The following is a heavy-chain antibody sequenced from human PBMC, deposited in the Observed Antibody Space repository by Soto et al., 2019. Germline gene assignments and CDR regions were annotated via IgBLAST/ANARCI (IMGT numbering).Heavy chain of an antibody. D-gene: IGHD3-10*01. CDR3: ARVEGVRGGKGYWYLDL. CDR1: GYTLTNYG. V-gene: IGHV1-18*01. CDR2: ISAYNGNT. J-gene: IGHJ2*01. Sequence: QVQLVQSAFELKKPGASVKVSCKASGYTLTNYGISWVRQAPGQGLEWMGWISAYNGNTNYVQKFQGRVTMTTDTSTSTAYMELKSLRSDDTAVYYCARVEGVRGGKGYWYLDLWGRGTLVTVSS.